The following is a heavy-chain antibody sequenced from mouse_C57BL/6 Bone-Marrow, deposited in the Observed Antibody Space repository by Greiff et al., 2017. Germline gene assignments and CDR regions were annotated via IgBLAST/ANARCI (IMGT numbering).Heavy chain of an antibody. CDR3: ASSYRAWFAY. CDR1: GYTFTSYW. V-gene: IGHV1-52*01. D-gene: IGHD2-14*01. J-gene: IGHJ3*01. CDR2: IYPSDSET. Sequence: QVQLQQPGAELVRPGSSVKLSCKASGYTFTSYWMHWVKQRPIQGLEWIGNIYPSDSETHYNQKFKDKATLTVDKSSSTAYMQLSSLTSEDSAVYDCASSYRAWFAYWGQGTLVTVSA.